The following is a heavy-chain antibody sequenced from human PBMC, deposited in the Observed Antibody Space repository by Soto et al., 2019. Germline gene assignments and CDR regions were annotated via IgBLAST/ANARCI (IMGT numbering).Heavy chain of an antibody. J-gene: IGHJ5*02. CDR2: INSDGSTT. CDR3: ARDRVFCSGGICYVPGS. CDR1: GFTFSTYW. D-gene: IGHD2-15*01. Sequence: EVQLVESGGGLVQPGGSLTLSCAASGFTFSTYWMHWVRQAPGKGLVWVSRINSDGSTTDYADSVRGRFTISRDNAKNTLYLQRNSLSAEDTAVYSCARDRVFCSGGICYVPGSWGQGPLVPFPP. V-gene: IGHV3-74*01.